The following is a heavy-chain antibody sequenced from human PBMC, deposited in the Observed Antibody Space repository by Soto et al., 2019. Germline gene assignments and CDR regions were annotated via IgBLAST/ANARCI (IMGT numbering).Heavy chain of an antibody. V-gene: IGHV3-33*01. D-gene: IGHD4-17*01. CDR2: IWYDGSNK. CDR3: ARGRVTTTTFDY. CDR1: GFTFSSYG. J-gene: IGHJ4*02. Sequence: GGSLRLSCAASGFTFSSYGMHWVRQAPGKGLEWVAVIWYDGSNKYYADSVKGRFNISRDNSKNTLYLQMNSLGAEDTALYYCARGRVTTTTFDYWGQGTLVTVSS.